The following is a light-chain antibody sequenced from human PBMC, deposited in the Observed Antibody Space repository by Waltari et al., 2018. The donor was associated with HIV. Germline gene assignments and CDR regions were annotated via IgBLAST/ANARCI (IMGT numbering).Light chain of an antibody. V-gene: IGKV1-33*01. CDR2: DVS. CDR1: QDIHSY. CDR3: HQYDKVPDT. Sequence: DIQMTPSPSSLSASVGDRVTITSQAIQDIHSYLNWYQQKPGKAPKLLRDDVSNLETGVPSRFSGSGSGTDFSLTISSLQPGDIATYFCHQYDKVPDTFGQGTKLEI. J-gene: IGKJ2*01.